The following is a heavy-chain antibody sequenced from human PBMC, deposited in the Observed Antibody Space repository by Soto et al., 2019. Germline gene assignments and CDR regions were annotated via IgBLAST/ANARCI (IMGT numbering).Heavy chain of an antibody. CDR3: AIYIDSSGWRGMDV. J-gene: IGHJ6*02. Sequence: DSVKVSCKASGYTFTSYYMHWVRQAPGQGLEWMGIINPSGGSRSYAQKFQGRVTMTRDTSTSTVYIELSTLRSDDTAVYYSAIYIDSSGWRGMDVWGQRTTVPV. CDR1: GYTFTSYY. V-gene: IGHV1-46*03. D-gene: IGHD6-25*01. CDR2: INPSGGSR.